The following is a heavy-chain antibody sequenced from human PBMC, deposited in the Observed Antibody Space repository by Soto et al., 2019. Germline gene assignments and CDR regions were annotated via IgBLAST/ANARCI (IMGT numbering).Heavy chain of an antibody. CDR3: ARTRSGYNVDY. J-gene: IGHJ4*02. Sequence: QVQLVQSGAEVKKPGASVKVSCKASGYTFTSYDINWVRQAPGQGLEWMGWMNPNSGITGYAQKFQGRVTMTTNTSLSAAYRQRSSLRSEDTAVYSYARTRSGYNVDYWGQGTLVTVSS. CDR1: GYTFTSYD. V-gene: IGHV1-8*02. CDR2: MNPNSGIT. D-gene: IGHD1-1*01.